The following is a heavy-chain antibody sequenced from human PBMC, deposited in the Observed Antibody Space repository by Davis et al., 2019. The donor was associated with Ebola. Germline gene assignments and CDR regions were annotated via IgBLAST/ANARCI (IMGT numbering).Heavy chain of an antibody. CDR1: GFTFTNYW. Sequence: GESLKISCAASGFTFTNYWMHWVRQAPGKGLVWVSRINSDGSSTSYADSVKGRFTISRDNAKNTLYLQMNSLRAEDTAVYYCARVLRGYSGYDRYGMDVWGQGTTVTVSS. D-gene: IGHD5-12*01. V-gene: IGHV3-74*01. CDR2: INSDGSST. CDR3: ARVLRGYSGYDRYGMDV. J-gene: IGHJ6*02.